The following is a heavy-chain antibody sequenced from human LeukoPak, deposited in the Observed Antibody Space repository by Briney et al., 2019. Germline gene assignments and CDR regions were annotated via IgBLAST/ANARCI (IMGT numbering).Heavy chain of an antibody. J-gene: IGHJ4*02. CDR2: ISNGGAT. CDR3: ARGGESFLGIAAAGRFDY. CDR1: GFTCSSYW. D-gene: IGHD6-13*01. Sequence: GGSLRLSCAASGFTCSSYWMSWVRQAPGKGLEWVSVISNGGATYYADSVKGRFIISRDNSKNTLYLQMNRLRADDTAVYYCARGGESFLGIAAAGRFDYWGQGTLVTVSS. V-gene: IGHV3-66*01.